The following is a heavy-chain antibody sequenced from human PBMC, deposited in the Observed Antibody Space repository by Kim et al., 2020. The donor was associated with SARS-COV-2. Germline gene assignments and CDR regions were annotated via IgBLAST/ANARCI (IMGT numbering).Heavy chain of an antibody. D-gene: IGHD6-13*01. V-gene: IGHV3-21*01. CDR2: ISSTSSYI. CDR3: ARDANRGSSSWFNGNWFDP. Sequence: GGSLRLSCAASGFTFSSYSMNWVRQAPGKGLEWVSSISSTSSYIYYADSVKGRFTISRDNAKNSLYLQMNSLRAEDTAVYYCARDANRGSSSWFNGNWFDPWGQGTLVTVSS. CDR1: GFTFSSYS. J-gene: IGHJ5*02.